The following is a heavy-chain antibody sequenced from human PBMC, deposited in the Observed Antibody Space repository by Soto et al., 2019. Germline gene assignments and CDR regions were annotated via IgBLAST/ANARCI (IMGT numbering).Heavy chain of an antibody. CDR1: GGSISSYY. Sequence: PSETLSLTCTVSGGSISSYYWSWIRQPPGKGLDWIGYIYYSGSTSYNPSLKSRVTISVDTSKNQFSLKLSSVTAADTAVYYCARLWGWIPFDYWGQGTLVTVSS. J-gene: IGHJ4*02. V-gene: IGHV4-59*08. CDR2: IYYSGST. D-gene: IGHD3-16*01. CDR3: ARLWGWIPFDY.